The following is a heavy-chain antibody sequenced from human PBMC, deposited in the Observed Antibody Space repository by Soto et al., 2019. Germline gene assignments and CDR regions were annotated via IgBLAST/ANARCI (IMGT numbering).Heavy chain of an antibody. CDR1: GYTFTSYG. J-gene: IGHJ5*02. Sequence: ASVKVSCKASGYTFTSYGISWVRQAPGQGLEWMGWISANNGNTNYAQKFQGRVTMTTDTSTSTAYMELRSLGADDTAVYYCAKDPILTTPPSFDPWGQGTLVTVSS. D-gene: IGHD3-9*01. CDR3: AKDPILTTPPSFDP. CDR2: ISANNGNT. V-gene: IGHV1-18*01.